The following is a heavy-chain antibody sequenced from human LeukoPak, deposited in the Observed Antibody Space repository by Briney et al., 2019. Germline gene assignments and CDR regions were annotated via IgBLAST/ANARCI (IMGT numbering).Heavy chain of an antibody. CDR3: ARCPYYHDSSGYYRDAFDI. CDR2: IYYSGST. V-gene: IGHV4-31*03. D-gene: IGHD3-22*01. CDR1: GGSISSGGYY. Sequence: SQTLSLTCTVSGGSISSGGYYWSWIRQHPGKGLEWIGYIYYSGSTYYNPSLKSRVTISVDTSKNQFSLKLSSVTAADTAVYYCARCPYYHDSSGYYRDAFDIWGQGTMVTVSS. J-gene: IGHJ3*02.